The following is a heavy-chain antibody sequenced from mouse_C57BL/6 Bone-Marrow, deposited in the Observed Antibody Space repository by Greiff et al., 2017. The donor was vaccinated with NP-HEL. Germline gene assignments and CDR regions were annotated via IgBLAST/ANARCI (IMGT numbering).Heavy chain of an antibody. CDR3: TLYYDTYYAKDY. Sequence: EVQLQQSGAELVRPGASVKLSCTASGFNIKDDYMHWVKQRPEQGLEWIGWIDPENGDTEYASKFQGKATITADTSSNTAYLQLSSLTSEDTAVYYCTLYYDTYYAKDYWGQGTSVTVST. CDR2: IDPENGDT. CDR1: GFNIKDDY. D-gene: IGHD1-1*01. J-gene: IGHJ4*01. V-gene: IGHV14-4*01.